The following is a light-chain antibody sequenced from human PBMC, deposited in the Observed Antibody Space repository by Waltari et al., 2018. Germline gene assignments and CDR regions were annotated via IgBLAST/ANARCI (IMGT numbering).Light chain of an antibody. V-gene: IGLV2-11*01. J-gene: IGLJ3*02. CDR2: DVS. Sequence: QSALTQPRSVSGSPGQSVTISCTGTRSDVGGYNYVSWYQRHPGKAPKLMIYDVSKRPSGVPDRFSGYKSGNTASLTISGLQAEDEADYYCCSYAGTYSLWVFGGGTKLTVL. CDR3: CSYAGTYSLWV. CDR1: RSDVGGYNY.